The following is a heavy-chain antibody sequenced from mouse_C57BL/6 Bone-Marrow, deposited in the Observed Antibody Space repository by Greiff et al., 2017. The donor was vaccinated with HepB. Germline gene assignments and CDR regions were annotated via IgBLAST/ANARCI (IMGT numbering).Heavy chain of an antibody. D-gene: IGHD2-1*01. J-gene: IGHJ4*01. CDR1: GYTFTSYW. CDR3: ARSTIHTDYYAMDY. V-gene: IGHV1-72*01. Sequence: QVQLQQPGAELVKPGASVKLSCKASGYTFTSYWMHWVKQSPGRGLEWIGRIDPNSGGTKYNEKFKSKATLTVDKPSSTAYMQLSSLTSEDSAVYYCARSTIHTDYYAMDYWGQGTSVTVSS. CDR2: IDPNSGGT.